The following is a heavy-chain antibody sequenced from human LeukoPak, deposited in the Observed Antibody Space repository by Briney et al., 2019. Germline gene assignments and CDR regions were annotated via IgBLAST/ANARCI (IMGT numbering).Heavy chain of an antibody. CDR2: IYPGDSDT. D-gene: IGHD6-13*01. V-gene: IGHV5-51*01. Sequence: GECLKISCKGSGYSFTTYWIGWVRQMPGKGLEWMGIIYPGDSDTTYSPSFQGQVTISADKSISTAYLQWSSLKASDSAMYYCGRIPAAGSLKGSSDIWGQGTMVTVSS. J-gene: IGHJ3*02. CDR3: GRIPAAGSLKGSSDI. CDR1: GYSFTTYW.